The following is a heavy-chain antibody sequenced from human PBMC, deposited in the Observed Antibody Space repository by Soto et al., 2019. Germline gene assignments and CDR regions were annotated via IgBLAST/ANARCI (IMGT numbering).Heavy chain of an antibody. CDR2: IDYYGST. CDR1: GGSISGYY. Sequence: PSETLSLTCTVSGGSISGYYWSWIRQPPGKRLEWIGYIDYYGSTNYNPSLKSRVTISVDTSKNQFSLKLSSVTAADTAVYYCARVALGSYFDYWGQGTLVTVSS. J-gene: IGHJ4*02. V-gene: IGHV4-59*01. CDR3: ARVALGSYFDY. D-gene: IGHD3-10*01.